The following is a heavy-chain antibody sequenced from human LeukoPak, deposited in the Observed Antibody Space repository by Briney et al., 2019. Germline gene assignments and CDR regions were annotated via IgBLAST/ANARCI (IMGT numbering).Heavy chain of an antibody. CDR3: ARDRGSSGNNYYFDY. V-gene: IGHV4-59*01. D-gene: IGHD6-19*01. Sequence: SETPSLTCTVSGASISNYYWSWIRQTPGKGLEWIGNIYYSGSTSYNPSLKSRVTISGDTSKNQFSLRLSSATAADTAVYYCARDRGSSGNNYYFDYWGQGILVTVYS. CDR1: GASISNYY. CDR2: IYYSGST. J-gene: IGHJ4*02.